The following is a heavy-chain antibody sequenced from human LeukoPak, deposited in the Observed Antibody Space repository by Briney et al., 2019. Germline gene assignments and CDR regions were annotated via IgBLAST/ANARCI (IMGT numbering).Heavy chain of an antibody. CDR1: GGSISSSNW. Sequence: PSGTLSLTCAVSGGSISSSNWWSGVRQPPGKGRGWIGEIYHSGSTNYNPSLKSRVTISVDKSKNQCSLKLSSATAADTAVYYCARMRVVRGVTLDYWGQGTLVTVSS. CDR3: ARMRVVRGVTLDY. J-gene: IGHJ4*02. D-gene: IGHD3-10*01. V-gene: IGHV4-4*02. CDR2: IYHSGST.